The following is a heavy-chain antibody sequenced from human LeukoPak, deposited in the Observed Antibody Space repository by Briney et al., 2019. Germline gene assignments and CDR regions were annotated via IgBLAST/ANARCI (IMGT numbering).Heavy chain of an antibody. CDR3: SGSYYNGVYYFDY. J-gene: IGHJ4*02. Sequence: SQTLSLTCTVSGGSISSGGYYWSWIRQHPGKGLEWIGYIYYSGSTYYNPSLKSRVTISVDTSKNQFSLKLSSVTAADTAVYYCSGSYYNGVYYFDYWGQGTLVTVSS. V-gene: IGHV4-31*03. CDR2: IYYSGST. D-gene: IGHD3-10*01. CDR1: GGSISSGGYY.